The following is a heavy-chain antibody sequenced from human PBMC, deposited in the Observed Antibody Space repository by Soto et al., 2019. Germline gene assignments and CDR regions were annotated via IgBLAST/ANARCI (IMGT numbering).Heavy chain of an antibody. Sequence: EVQLVESGGGLVQPGGSLRLSCAASGFTVSSNYMSWVRQAPGKGLEWVSVIYSGGSTYYADSVKGRFTISRDNSKNMLYLHINRPSGEDMAVYYCARARYNWYGGYYFAYWVQGTLDTVSS. CDR3: ARARYNWYGGYYFAY. V-gene: IGHV3-66*01. CDR1: GFTVSSNY. J-gene: IGHJ4*02. D-gene: IGHD1-20*01. CDR2: IYSGGST.